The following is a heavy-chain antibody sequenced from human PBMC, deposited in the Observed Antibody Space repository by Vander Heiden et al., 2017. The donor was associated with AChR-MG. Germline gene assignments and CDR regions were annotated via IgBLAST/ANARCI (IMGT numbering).Heavy chain of an antibody. D-gene: IGHD1-26*01. Sequence: EVQLLESGGNLIQPGGSLRLSCAASGFTFTNYAMNWDRQAPGKGLEWVSTSTSSGSGGDTYYADSVKGRFTISRDKSKSSVYLQMNSLRDEDTAIYYCAKDQAQGGSYWGIDYWGQGTLVTVSS. J-gene: IGHJ4*02. V-gene: IGHV3-23*01. CDR1: GFTFTNYA. CDR2: SSGSGGDT. CDR3: AKDQAQGGSYWGIDY.